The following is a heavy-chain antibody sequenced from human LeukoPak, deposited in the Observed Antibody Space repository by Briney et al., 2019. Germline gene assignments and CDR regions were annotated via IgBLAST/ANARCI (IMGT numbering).Heavy chain of an antibody. CDR2: IIPILGIA. CDR1: GGTFSSYA. J-gene: IGHJ4*02. D-gene: IGHD3-16*01. Sequence: ASVKVSCKASGGTFSSYAISWVRQAPGQGLEWMGRIIPILGIANYAQKFQGRVTITADKSTSTAYMELSSLRSEDTAVYYCARLGLSKGYYFGYWGQGTLVTVSS. CDR3: ARLGLSKGYYFGY. V-gene: IGHV1-69*04.